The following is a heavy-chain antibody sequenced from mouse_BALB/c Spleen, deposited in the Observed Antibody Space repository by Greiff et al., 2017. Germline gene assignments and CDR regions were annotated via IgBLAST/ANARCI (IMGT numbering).Heavy chain of an antibody. CDR3: ASSLLRLLDY. D-gene: IGHD1-2*01. V-gene: IGHV5-6-5*01. J-gene: IGHJ2*01. CDR1: GFTFSSYA. CDR2: ISSGGST. Sequence: EVQRVESGGGLVKPGGSLKLSCAASGFTFSSYAMSWVRQTPEKRLEWVASISSGGSTYYPDSVKGRFTISRDNARNILYLQMSSLRSEDTAMYYCASSLLRLLDYWGQGTTLTVSS.